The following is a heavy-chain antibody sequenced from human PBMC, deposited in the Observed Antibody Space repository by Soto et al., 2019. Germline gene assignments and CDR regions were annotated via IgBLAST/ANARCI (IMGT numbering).Heavy chain of an antibody. D-gene: IGHD4-17*01. CDR2: ISGSSRYT. CDR3: ARVSAYGDYVFDF. CDR1: GFTFSDFY. J-gene: IGHJ4*02. Sequence: GGSLRLSCAASGFTFSDFYMSWIRQAPGKGLQWLSYISGSSRYTNYADSVKGRLTISRDNANNSLYLQMNSLRAEDTAVYYCARVSAYGDYVFDFWGQGTLVTVSS. V-gene: IGHV3-11*06.